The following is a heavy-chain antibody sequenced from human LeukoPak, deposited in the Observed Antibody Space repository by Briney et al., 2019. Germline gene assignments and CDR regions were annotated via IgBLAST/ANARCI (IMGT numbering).Heavy chain of an antibody. CDR2: VNLQGST. CDR1: GGSITSTNY. Sequence: KPSETLSLTCGVSGGSITSTNYWTWVRQPPGKGLEWIGEVNLQGSTNYNPSLMGRVAISVDMSGNHISLQLTSVTAADTAVYYCAREGGPYRPLDYSGQGTLVTVSS. CDR3: AREGGPYRPLDY. V-gene: IGHV4-4*02. J-gene: IGHJ4*02.